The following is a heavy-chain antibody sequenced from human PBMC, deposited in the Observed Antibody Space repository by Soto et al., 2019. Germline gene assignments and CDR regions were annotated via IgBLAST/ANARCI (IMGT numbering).Heavy chain of an antibody. CDR1: GYTFTSYD. Sequence: ASVKVSCKXSGYTFTSYDINWVRQATGQGLEWMGWMNPNSGNTGYAQKFQGRVTMTRNTSISTAYMELSSLRSEDTAVYYCARAHYDILTGYYYYGMDVWGQGTTVTVSS. CDR2: MNPNSGNT. J-gene: IGHJ6*02. V-gene: IGHV1-8*01. D-gene: IGHD3-9*01. CDR3: ARAHYDILTGYYYYGMDV.